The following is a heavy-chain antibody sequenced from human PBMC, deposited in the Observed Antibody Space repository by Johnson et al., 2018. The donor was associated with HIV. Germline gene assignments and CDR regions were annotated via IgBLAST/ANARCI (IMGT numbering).Heavy chain of an antibody. CDR1: GFTVSSTS. D-gene: IGHD1-26*01. J-gene: IGHJ3*01. CDR3: ARGSYDGDAFDV. Sequence: VQLVESGGGLIQPGGSLRLSCAASGFTVSSTSMSWVRQAPGKGLAWVSVIYNDGYTYSADSLKGRFTISRDNAKNTLYLQMNSLRAGDTALYYCARGSYDGDAFDVWGQGTMVTVSS. CDR2: IYNDGYT. V-gene: IGHV3-53*01.